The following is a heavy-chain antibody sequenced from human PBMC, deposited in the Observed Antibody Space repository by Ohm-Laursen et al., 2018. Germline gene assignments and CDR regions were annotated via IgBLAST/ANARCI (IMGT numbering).Heavy chain of an antibody. Sequence: SLRLSCAASGFIFRNFGMHWVRQAPGKGLEWVAAIWYDGSNKYYADSVKGRFTISRDNSRNTLYLQMNGLRAEDTAVYYCADGGVGYWGQGTLVTVSS. J-gene: IGHJ4*02. D-gene: IGHD3-10*01. CDR3: ADGGVGY. V-gene: IGHV3-33*01. CDR2: IWYDGSNK. CDR1: GFIFRNFG.